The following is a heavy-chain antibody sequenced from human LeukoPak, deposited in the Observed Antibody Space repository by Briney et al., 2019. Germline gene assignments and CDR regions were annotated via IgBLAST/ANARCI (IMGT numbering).Heavy chain of an antibody. CDR1: GGSISSSNW. CDR3: ARHNRYCSGGSCLTFFDY. J-gene: IGHJ4*02. CDR2: IYHSGST. D-gene: IGHD2-15*01. Sequence: SGTLSLTCAVSGGSISSSNWWSWVRQPPGKGLEWIGEIYHSGSTNYNPSLKSRVTISVDKSKNQFSLKLSSVTAADTAVYYCARHNRYCSGGSCLTFFDYWGQGTLVTVSS. V-gene: IGHV4-4*02.